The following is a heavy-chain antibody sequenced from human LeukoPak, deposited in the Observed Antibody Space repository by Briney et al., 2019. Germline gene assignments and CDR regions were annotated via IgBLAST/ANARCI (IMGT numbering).Heavy chain of an antibody. CDR2: ISYDGSNK. V-gene: IGHV3-30-3*01. Sequence: GGSLRLSCAASGFTFSSYAMHWVRQAPGKWLEWVAVISYDGSNKYYADSVKGRFTISRDNSKNTLYLQMNSLRAEDTAVYYCARDRGDIVVVPAAVIRGNWGQGTLVTVSS. CDR3: ARDRGDIVVVPAAVIRGN. J-gene: IGHJ4*02. CDR1: GFTFSSYA. D-gene: IGHD2-2*01.